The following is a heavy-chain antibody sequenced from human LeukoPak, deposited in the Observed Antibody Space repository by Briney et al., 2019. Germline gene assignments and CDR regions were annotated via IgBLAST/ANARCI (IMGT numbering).Heavy chain of an antibody. J-gene: IGHJ4*02. CDR3: ARDHKEADSGVYGDYRYFDY. V-gene: IGHV4-4*08. Sequence: PSGTLSLTCSVSGGSVSSYYWSWIRQSPGKGLEWIGYIHNSGRTNYNPSLKSRVTGFVDTSKNQFSLKLSSVTAADTAVYYCARDHKEADSGVYGDYRYFDYWGQGTLVTVSS. D-gene: IGHD4-17*01. CDR1: GGSVSSYY. CDR2: IHNSGRT.